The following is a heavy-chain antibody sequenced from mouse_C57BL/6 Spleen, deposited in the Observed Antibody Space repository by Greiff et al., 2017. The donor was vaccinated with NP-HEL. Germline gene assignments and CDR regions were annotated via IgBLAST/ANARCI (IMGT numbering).Heavy chain of an antibody. J-gene: IGHJ3*01. D-gene: IGHD2-4*01. V-gene: IGHV1-64*01. CDR2: IHPNSGST. CDR1: GYTFTSYW. CDR3: ARERKYDYDVEAWFAY. Sequence: VQLQQPGAELVKPGASVKLSCKASGYTFTSYWMHWVKQRPGQGLEWIGMIHPNSGSTNYNEKFKSKATLTVDKSSSTAYMQLSSLTSEDSAVYYCARERKYDYDVEAWFAYWGQGTLVTVSA.